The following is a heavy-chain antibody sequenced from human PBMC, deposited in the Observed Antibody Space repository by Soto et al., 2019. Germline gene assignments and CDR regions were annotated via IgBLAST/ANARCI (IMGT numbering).Heavy chain of an antibody. CDR1: GGSISHFY. CDR2: IYHLGTT. Sequence: SETLSLTCTVSGGSISHFYWSWIRQSPGKGLEWLGYIYHLGTTNYNPSLKRRVSISLDKSKNQFSLKLTSVTAADTAVYFCARTGKFYYYDMSGLPFDPWGPGVLVTVSS. J-gene: IGHJ5*02. D-gene: IGHD3-22*01. V-gene: IGHV4-59*12. CDR3: ARTGKFYYYDMSGLPFDP.